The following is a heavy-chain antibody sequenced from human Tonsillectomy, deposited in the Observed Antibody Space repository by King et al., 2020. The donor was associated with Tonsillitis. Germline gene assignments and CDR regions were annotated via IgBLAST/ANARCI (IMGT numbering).Heavy chain of an antibody. J-gene: IGHJ6*03. D-gene: IGHD1-26*01. CDR3: ARDRPGELGGGRSYYYMDV. Sequence: PLQESGPGLVKPSQTLSLTCTVSGGSISIGGYYWSWIRPHPGKGLEWIGYIYYSGSTYYNPSLKSRVTISVDTSKNQFSLKLSSVTAADTAVYYCARDRPGELGGGRSYYYMDVWGKGTTVTVSS. CDR2: IYYSGST. CDR1: GGSISIGGYY. V-gene: IGHV4-31*03.